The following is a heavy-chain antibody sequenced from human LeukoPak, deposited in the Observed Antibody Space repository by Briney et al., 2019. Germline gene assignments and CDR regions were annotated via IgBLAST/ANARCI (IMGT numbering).Heavy chain of an antibody. CDR3: ARDLGIAAAGTCWFDP. Sequence: ASVRVSCKASGGTFSSYAISWVRQAPGQGLEWMGRIIPILGIANYAQKFQGRVTITANKSTSTAYMELSSLRSEDTAVYYCARDLGIAAAGTCWFDPWGQGTLVTVSS. CDR2: IIPILGIA. J-gene: IGHJ5*02. D-gene: IGHD6-13*01. V-gene: IGHV1-69*04. CDR1: GGTFSSYA.